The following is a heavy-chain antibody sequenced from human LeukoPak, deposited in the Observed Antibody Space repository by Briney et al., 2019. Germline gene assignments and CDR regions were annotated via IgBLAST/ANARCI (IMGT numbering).Heavy chain of an antibody. CDR1: GFTFSSYA. Sequence: GGSLRLSCAASGFTFSSYAMHWVRQAPGKGLEWVVVISYDGSNKYYADSVKGRFTISRDNSKNTLYLQMNSLRAEDTAVYYCARDQPFWGQGTLVTVSS. CDR3: ARDQPF. V-gene: IGHV3-30-3*01. CDR2: ISYDGSNK. J-gene: IGHJ4*02.